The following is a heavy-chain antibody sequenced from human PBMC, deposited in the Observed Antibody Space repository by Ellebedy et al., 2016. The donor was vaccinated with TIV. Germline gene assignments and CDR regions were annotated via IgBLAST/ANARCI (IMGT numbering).Heavy chain of an antibody. J-gene: IGHJ4*02. D-gene: IGHD6-25*01. V-gene: IGHV1-18*01. CDR2: ISAHNGIT. CDR1: GYTFTSYG. CDR3: ARVGITTDFDY. Sequence: AASVKVSCKASGYTFTSYGISWVRHAPGQGLEWLGWISAHNGITNYAQKFQGRVTMTTVTSTGTAYMELRSLRSDDTAVYYCARVGITTDFDYWGQGTLVTVSS.